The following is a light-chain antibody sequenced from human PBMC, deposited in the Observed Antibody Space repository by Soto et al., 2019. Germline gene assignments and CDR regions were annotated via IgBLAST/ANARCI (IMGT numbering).Light chain of an antibody. CDR2: KAS. CDR1: QSVRTW. J-gene: IGKJ1*01. Sequence: DIQMTQSPSTLSASVGDRITISCRASQSVRTWLAWHQQKPGKAPKVLIYKASILQSGVPSRFSGSGSGTEFTLTISSLQPDDFATYYCQQDDGNIRTFGQGTKVEIK. V-gene: IGKV1-5*03. CDR3: QQDDGNIRT.